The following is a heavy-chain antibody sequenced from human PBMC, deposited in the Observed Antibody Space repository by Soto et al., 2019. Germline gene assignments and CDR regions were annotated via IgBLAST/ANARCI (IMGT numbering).Heavy chain of an antibody. CDR2: VNPNSGDT. Sequence: ASVKVSCKASGYTFTSYDMHWVRQATGQGLEWMGWVNPNSGDTDYAQKFQGRVTMTGSTSTSTAYMELSSLRSEDTAVYYCASRTTVVPPGSWGMEFWGQGPTVTVSS. J-gene: IGHJ6*02. D-gene: IGHD4-17*01. CDR1: GYTFTSYD. CDR3: ASRTTVVPPGSWGMEF. V-gene: IGHV1-8*01.